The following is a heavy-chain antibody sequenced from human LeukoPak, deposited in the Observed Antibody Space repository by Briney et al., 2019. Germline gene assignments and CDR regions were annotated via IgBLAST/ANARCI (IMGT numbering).Heavy chain of an antibody. CDR3: ARGGGLDV. CDR1: GFTFNTYT. V-gene: IGHV3-48*01. CDR2: ISGSSGII. Sequence: GGSLRLSCAASGFTFNTYTMNWVRQAPGKGLEWVSYISGSSGIIDYADSVRGRFTISRDNAKNSLYLQMSNLRAEDTAVYFCARGGGLDVWGQGATVTVSS. J-gene: IGHJ6*02. D-gene: IGHD3-16*01.